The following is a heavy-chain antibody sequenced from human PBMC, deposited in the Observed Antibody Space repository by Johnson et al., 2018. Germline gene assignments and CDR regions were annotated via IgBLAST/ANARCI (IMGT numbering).Heavy chain of an antibody. CDR3: ARDRVVGAAYYYYGMDV. Sequence: QLVESGGGVVQPGRSLRLSCAASGFTFSSYGMHWVRQAPGKGLEWVAVISYDGRQKYYADSVKGRITISRDNSKNTLFLQMNSLRDEDTAVYYCARDRVVGAAYYYYGMDVWGQGTTVTVSS. CDR2: ISYDGRQK. D-gene: IGHD1-26*01. CDR1: GFTFSSYG. V-gene: IGHV3-30*03. J-gene: IGHJ6*01.